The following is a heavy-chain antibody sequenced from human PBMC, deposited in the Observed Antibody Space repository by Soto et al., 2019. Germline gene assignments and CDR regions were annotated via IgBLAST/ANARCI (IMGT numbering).Heavy chain of an antibody. CDR2: ISGSGGST. V-gene: IGHV3-23*01. Sequence: VQLLESGGGLVQPGGSLRLSCAASGFTFSSYAMSWVRQAPGKGLEWVSAISGSGGSTYYADSVKGRFTISRDNSKNTLYLQMNSLRAEDTAVYYCAKDHCSSTSCYHSLGSGPSIDYGMDVWGQGTTVTVSS. D-gene: IGHD2-2*01. J-gene: IGHJ6*02. CDR1: GFTFSSYA. CDR3: AKDHCSSTSCYHSLGSGPSIDYGMDV.